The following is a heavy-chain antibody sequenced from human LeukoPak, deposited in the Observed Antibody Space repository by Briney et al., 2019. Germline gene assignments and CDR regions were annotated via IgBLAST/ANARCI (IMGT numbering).Heavy chain of an antibody. J-gene: IGHJ6*02. CDR2: INPNSGGT. CDR1: GYTFTGYY. CDR3: ARRLSRDSSGPHASGMDV. Sequence: ASVKVSCKASGYTFTGYYMHWVRQAPGQGLEWMGRINPNSGGTNYAQKFQGRVTMTRDTSISTAYMELSRLSSDDTAVYYCARRLSRDSSGPHASGMDVWGQGTTVTVSS. D-gene: IGHD6-19*01. V-gene: IGHV1-2*06.